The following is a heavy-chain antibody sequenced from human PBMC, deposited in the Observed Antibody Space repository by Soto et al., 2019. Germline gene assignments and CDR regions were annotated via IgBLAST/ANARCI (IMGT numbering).Heavy chain of an antibody. CDR3: VMVDNYVTPTPQDV. V-gene: IGHV1-18*01. J-gene: IGHJ6*02. D-gene: IGHD3-16*01. CDR1: GYIFVNYG. CDR2: ISPYTGNT. Sequence: QVQLVQSGDEVKKPGASVKVSCKASGYIFVNYGIAWVRQAPRQGLEWMGWISPYTGNTHSASKVQGRLTMTTDTSTSTAYMDMGSLTSYDTAVYYCVMVDNYVTPTPQDVWGQGTTVTVSS.